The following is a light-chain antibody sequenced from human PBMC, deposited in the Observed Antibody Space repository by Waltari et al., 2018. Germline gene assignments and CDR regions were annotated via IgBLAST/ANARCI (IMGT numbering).Light chain of an antibody. J-gene: IGLJ3*02. CDR3: QVWDSSSDHPV. CDR2: EDS. CDR1: NIGSKS. V-gene: IGLV3-21*02. Sequence: SYVLTQPPSVSVAPGQTARITCGGNNIGSKSVHWYQQKPGQAPVLVVYEDSDRPSGTPGRFSGSNSGNTATLTISRVEAGDEADYYCQVWDSSSDHPVFGGGTKLTVL.